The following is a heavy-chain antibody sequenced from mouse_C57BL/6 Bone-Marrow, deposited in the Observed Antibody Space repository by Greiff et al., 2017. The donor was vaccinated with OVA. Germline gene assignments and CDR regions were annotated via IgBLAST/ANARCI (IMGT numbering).Heavy chain of an antibody. V-gene: IGHV6-3*01. CDR1: GFTFSNYW. CDR2: IRLKSDNYAT. Sequence: DVMLVESGGGLVQPGGSMKLSCVASGFTFSNYWMNWVRQSPEKWLEWVAQIRLKSDNYATHYAESVKGRFTISRDDSKSSVYLQMNNLRAEDTGIYYCTGYHYWDVEGPLAYWGQGTLVTVSA. D-gene: IGHD4-1*01. CDR3: TGYHYWDVEGPLAY. J-gene: IGHJ3*01.